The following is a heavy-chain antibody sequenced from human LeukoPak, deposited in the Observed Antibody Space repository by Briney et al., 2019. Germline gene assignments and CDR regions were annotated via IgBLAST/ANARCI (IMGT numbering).Heavy chain of an antibody. CDR2: IYYSGST. Sequence: SSETLSLTCTVSGGSISSSSYYWGWIRQPPGKGLEWIGSIYYSGSTYYNPSLKSRVTISVDTSKNQFSLKLSSVTAADTAVYYCARVAAARSGAEQYYFDYWGQGTLVTVSS. CDR1: GGSISSSSYY. CDR3: ARVAAARSGAEQYYFDY. D-gene: IGHD6-13*01. V-gene: IGHV4-39*07. J-gene: IGHJ4*02.